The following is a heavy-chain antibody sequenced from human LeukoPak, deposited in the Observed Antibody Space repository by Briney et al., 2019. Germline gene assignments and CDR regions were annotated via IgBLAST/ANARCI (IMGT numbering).Heavy chain of an antibody. Sequence: GGSLRLSCAASGFTFSSYSMNWVRQAPGKGLEWVANMKEDGSEKYYVDSVKGRFTISRDNARNSLYLQMNSLRDEDTAVYYCASGRQLGYWGQGTLVTVSS. D-gene: IGHD6-13*01. V-gene: IGHV3-7*01. J-gene: IGHJ4*02. CDR2: MKEDGSEK. CDR1: GFTFSSYS. CDR3: ASGRQLGY.